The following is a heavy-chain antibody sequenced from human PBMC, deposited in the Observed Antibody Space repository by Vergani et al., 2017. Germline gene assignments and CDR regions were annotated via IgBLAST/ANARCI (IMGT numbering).Heavy chain of an antibody. J-gene: IGHJ5*02. CDR2: ISSSSSYI. V-gene: IGHV3-21*01. CDR3: ASNPATEDAGFDP. D-gene: IGHD5-12*01. CDR1: GFTFSSYS. Sequence: EVQLVESGGGLVKPGGSLRLSCAASGFTFSSYSMNWVRQAPGKGLVWVSSISSSSSYIYYADSVKGRFTISRDNAKNSLYLQMHSLRDEDTAVYYCASNPATEDAGFDPWGQGTLVTVSS.